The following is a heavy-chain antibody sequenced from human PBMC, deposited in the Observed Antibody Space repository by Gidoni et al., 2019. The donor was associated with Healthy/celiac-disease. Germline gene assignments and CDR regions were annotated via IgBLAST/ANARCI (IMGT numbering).Heavy chain of an antibody. Sequence: EVQLVESGGGLVKPGGSLRLSCAASGFTFSTAWMSWVRQAPGKGLEWVGRIKSKTDGGTTDYAAPVKGRFTISRDDSKNTLYLQMNSLKTEDTAVYYCTTSVRSSYGYEDYWGQGTLVTVSS. J-gene: IGHJ4*02. D-gene: IGHD5-18*01. V-gene: IGHV3-15*01. CDR1: GFTFSTAW. CDR3: TTSVRSSYGYEDY. CDR2: IKSKTDGGTT.